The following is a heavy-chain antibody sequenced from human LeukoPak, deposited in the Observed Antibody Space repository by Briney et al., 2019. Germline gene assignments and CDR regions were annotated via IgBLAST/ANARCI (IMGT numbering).Heavy chain of an antibody. J-gene: IGHJ6*03. CDR3: ARIVGATYYYYYYMDV. Sequence: GRSLRLSCAASGFTFSSYSMNWVRQAPGKGLEWVSSISSSSSYIYYADSVKGRFTISRDNAKNSLYLQMNSLRAEDTAVYYCARIVGATYYYYYYMDVWGKGTTVTVSS. D-gene: IGHD1-26*01. CDR2: ISSSSSYI. CDR1: GFTFSSYS. V-gene: IGHV3-21*01.